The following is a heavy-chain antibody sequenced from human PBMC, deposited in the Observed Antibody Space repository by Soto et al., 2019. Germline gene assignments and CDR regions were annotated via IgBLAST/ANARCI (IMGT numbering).Heavy chain of an antibody. V-gene: IGHV5-51*01. CDR2: IYPGDSDT. Sequence: GESLKIYCKGSGYSFTSYWIGWVRQMPGKGLEWMGIIYPGDSDTRYSPSFQGQVTISADKSISTAYLQWSSLKASDTAMYYCARRGAVSSFYYYGMDVWGQGTTVTVSS. J-gene: IGHJ6*02. CDR1: GYSFTSYW. CDR3: ARRGAVSSFYYYGMDV. D-gene: IGHD6-6*01.